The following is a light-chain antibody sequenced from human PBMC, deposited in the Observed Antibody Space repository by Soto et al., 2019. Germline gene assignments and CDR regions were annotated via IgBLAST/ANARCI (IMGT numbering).Light chain of an antibody. CDR2: EVS. Sequence: QSALTQPASVSGSPGQSITISCTGTSSDVGGYDYVSWYQQHSGKAPKNLIYEVSNRPSGVSNRFSGSKSGNTASLSISGLQAEDEADYYCSSYTSTSARVFGTGTKVTVL. CDR1: SSDVGGYDY. CDR3: SSYTSTSARV. J-gene: IGLJ1*01. V-gene: IGLV2-14*01.